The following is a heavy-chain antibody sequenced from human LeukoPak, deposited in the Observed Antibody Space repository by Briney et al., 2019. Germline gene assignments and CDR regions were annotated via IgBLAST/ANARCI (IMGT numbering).Heavy chain of an antibody. J-gene: IGHJ4*02. Sequence: GESLKISCKGSGYSFTSYWIGWVRQLPGKGLEWMGIIYPGDSDIRYSPSFQGHITISVDKSISTAYLQWSSLKASDTAMYYCARHFHTIFGVAGIDYWGQGTLVTVSS. CDR3: ARHFHTIFGVAGIDY. CDR1: GYSFTSYW. V-gene: IGHV5-51*01. D-gene: IGHD3-3*01. CDR2: IYPGDSDI.